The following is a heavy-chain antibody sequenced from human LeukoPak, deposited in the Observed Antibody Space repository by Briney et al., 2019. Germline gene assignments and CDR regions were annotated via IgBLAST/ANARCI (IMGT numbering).Heavy chain of an antibody. J-gene: IGHJ6*03. Sequence: SETLSLTCAVSGGSISSGGYSWSWIRQPPGKGLEWIGYIYHSGSTYYNPSLKSRVTISVDRSKNQFSLKLSSVTAADTAVYYCARVSPNYDFWDYYYYYMDVWGKGTTVTVSS. D-gene: IGHD3-3*01. CDR3: ARVSPNYDFWDYYYYYMDV. CDR1: GGSISSGGYS. CDR2: IYHSGST. V-gene: IGHV4-30-2*01.